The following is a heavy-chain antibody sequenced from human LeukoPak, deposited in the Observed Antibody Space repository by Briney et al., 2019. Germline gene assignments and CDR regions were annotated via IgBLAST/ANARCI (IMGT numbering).Heavy chain of an antibody. CDR2: IIRIFGIA. Sequence: SVKLSCKASGGTFSSYAISWVRQAPGQGLEWMGRIIRIFGIANYAQKFQGRVTITADKSTSTAYMGLSSLRSEDTAVYYCARDHPQYCIAAAGTCWYFDLWGRGTLVTVSS. CDR3: ARDHPQYCIAAAGTCWYFDL. J-gene: IGHJ2*01. D-gene: IGHD6-13*01. CDR1: GGTFSSYA. V-gene: IGHV1-69*04.